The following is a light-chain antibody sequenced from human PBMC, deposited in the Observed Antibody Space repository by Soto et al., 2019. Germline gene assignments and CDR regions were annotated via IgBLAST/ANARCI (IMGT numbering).Light chain of an antibody. J-gene: IGKJ1*01. CDR2: WAS. CDR1: QSLLYSSNNKNC. CDR3: QQYCTTTWT. V-gene: IGKV4-1*01. Sequence: DIIMTQSPDSLAVSLGERATINCKSSQSLLYSSNNKNCLGWYQQKPGQPPKLLIYWASTRESGVPDRFSGSGSETDFPLTISSLQAEDVAVYYCQQYCTTTWTFGQGTKVEIK.